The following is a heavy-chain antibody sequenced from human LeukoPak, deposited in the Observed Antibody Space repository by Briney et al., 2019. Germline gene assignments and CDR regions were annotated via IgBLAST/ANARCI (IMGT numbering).Heavy chain of an antibody. CDR1: GFTFSSYW. J-gene: IGHJ4*02. V-gene: IGHV3-23*01. CDR2: ISNNGGYT. D-gene: IGHD2-15*01. Sequence: PGGSLRLSCAASGFTFSSYWMSWVRQAPGKGLEWVSAISNNGGYTYYADSVQGRFTISRDNSKSTLCLQMNSLRVEDTAVYYCAKQLGYCSDGSCYFPYWGQGTLVTVSS. CDR3: AKQLGYCSDGSCYFPY.